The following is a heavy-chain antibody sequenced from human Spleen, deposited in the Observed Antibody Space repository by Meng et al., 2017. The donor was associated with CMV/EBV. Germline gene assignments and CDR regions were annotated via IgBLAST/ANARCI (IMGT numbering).Heavy chain of an antibody. D-gene: IGHD3-22*01. CDR2: INHSGST. CDR3: ARGLTMIVVVTFDY. J-gene: IGHJ4*02. CDR1: GGSFSGYY. V-gene: IGHV4-34*01. Sequence: HVQLQQWGAVLLKPSETLSLTCAGYGGSFSGYYWSWIRQPPGKGLEWIGEINHSGSTNYNPSLKSRVTISVDTSKNQFSLKLSSVTAADTAVYYCARGLTMIVVVTFDYWGQGTLVTVSS.